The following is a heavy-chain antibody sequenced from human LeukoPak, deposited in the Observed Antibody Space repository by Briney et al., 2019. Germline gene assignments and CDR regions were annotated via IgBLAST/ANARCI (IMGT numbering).Heavy chain of an antibody. V-gene: IGHV4-61*02. CDR2: IYTTGLT. CDR1: GDTISSGSYY. Sequence: SETLSLTCTVSGDTISSGSYYWTWLRQPAGKGLEWIGRIYTTGLTNYSPSLRSRVTISIDTSRNQFSLKLSSVTAADTAVYYCARGGYYGLGNDFRFDPWGQGTLVTVSS. J-gene: IGHJ5*02. D-gene: IGHD3-10*01. CDR3: ARGGYYGLGNDFRFDP.